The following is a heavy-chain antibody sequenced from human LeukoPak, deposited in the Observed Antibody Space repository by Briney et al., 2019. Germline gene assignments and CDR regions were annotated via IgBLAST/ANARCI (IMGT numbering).Heavy chain of an antibody. CDR3: ARQGGAAAGHPNDY. Sequence: GGSLRLSCAASGFTFSSYWMTWVRQAPGKGLEWVANIKQAGTEKYYVDSVKGRFTISRDNAKNSLFLQMNSLRAEDTAVYYCARQGGAAAGHPNDYWGQGTLVTVSS. CDR2: IKQAGTEK. D-gene: IGHD6-13*01. CDR1: GFTFSSYW. V-gene: IGHV3-7*03. J-gene: IGHJ4*02.